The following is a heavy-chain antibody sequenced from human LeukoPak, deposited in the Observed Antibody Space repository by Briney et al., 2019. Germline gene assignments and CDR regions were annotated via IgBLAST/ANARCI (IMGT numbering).Heavy chain of an antibody. Sequence: ASVKVSCKASGFTFTSYDINWVRQATGQGLEWMGWMHPNSGNTGYAQKFQGRVTMTRNTSISTAYMELSSLRSEDTAVYYCAKDQDIVVVTAILDYWGQGTLVTVSS. V-gene: IGHV1-8*01. CDR1: GFTFTSYD. CDR3: AKDQDIVVVTAILDY. J-gene: IGHJ4*02. D-gene: IGHD2-21*02. CDR2: MHPNSGNT.